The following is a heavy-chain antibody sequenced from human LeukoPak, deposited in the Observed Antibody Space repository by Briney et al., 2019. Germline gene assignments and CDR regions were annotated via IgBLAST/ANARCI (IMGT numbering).Heavy chain of an antibody. CDR1: GGTFSSYA. J-gene: IGHJ4*02. Sequence: GVSVKVSCKASGGTFSSYAISWVRQAPGQGLEWMGGIIPIFGTANYAQKFQGRVTITADESTSTAYMELSSLRSEDTAVYYCASPPSHCSGGSCYPATGVTYFDYWGQGTLVTVSS. V-gene: IGHV1-69*13. D-gene: IGHD2-15*01. CDR3: ASPPSHCSGGSCYPATGVTYFDY. CDR2: IIPIFGTA.